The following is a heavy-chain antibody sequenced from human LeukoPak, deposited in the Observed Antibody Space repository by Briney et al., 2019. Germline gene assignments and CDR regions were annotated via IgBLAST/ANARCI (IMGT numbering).Heavy chain of an antibody. CDR3: AKEERYYDSSGYYPH. J-gene: IGHJ4*02. D-gene: IGHD3-22*01. CDR1: GFTFSSYG. CDR2: ISGSGGST. V-gene: IGHV3-23*01. Sequence: GGTLRLSCAASGFTFSSYGMSWVRQAPGKGREWVSAISGSGGSTYYADSVKGRFTISRDNSKNTLYLQMNSLRAEDTAVYYCAKEERYYDSSGYYPHWGQGTLVTVSS.